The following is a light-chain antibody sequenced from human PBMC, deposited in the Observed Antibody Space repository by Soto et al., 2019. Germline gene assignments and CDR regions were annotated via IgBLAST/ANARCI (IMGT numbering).Light chain of an antibody. V-gene: IGKV1-5*01. CDR3: QQYNSYSNA. Sequence: DIRMTQSPSTLSASVGDRVTITCRASQYISGWLAWYQQKPGKAPILLIYDGSSLQSGVPSRFIGSGSGTEFTLTINSLQTEDFATYYCQQYNSYSNAFGQGTKLEIK. J-gene: IGKJ2*01. CDR2: DGS. CDR1: QYISGW.